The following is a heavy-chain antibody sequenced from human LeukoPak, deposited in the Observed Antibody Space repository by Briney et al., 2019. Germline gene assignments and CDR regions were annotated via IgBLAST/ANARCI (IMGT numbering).Heavy chain of an antibody. V-gene: IGHV5-51*01. CDR1: GYNFVAHW. Sequence: GESLKISCKGSGYNFVAHWIVWMRQMPGKGLEWVGSIYPGDAETKYNSSFEGQVTISTDKSITTAYLQWSGLRASDTALYFCAGRSSSCSGGTCDFYYYDSWGQGTRVTVSS. J-gene: IGHJ4*02. CDR2: IYPGDAET. CDR3: AGRSSSCSGGTCDFYYYDS. D-gene: IGHD6-6*01.